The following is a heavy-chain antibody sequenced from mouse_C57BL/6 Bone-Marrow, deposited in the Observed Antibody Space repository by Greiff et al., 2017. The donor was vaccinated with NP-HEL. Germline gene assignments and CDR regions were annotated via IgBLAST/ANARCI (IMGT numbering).Heavy chain of an antibody. CDR3: TRDYYGFLYFDY. Sequence: EVKLVESGEGLVKPGGSLKLSCAASGFTFSSYAMSWVRQTPEKRLEWVAYISSGGDYIYYADTVKGRFTISRDNARNTLYLQMSSLKSEDTAMYYCTRDYYGFLYFDYWGQGTTLTVSS. CDR2: ISSGGDYI. D-gene: IGHD1-1*01. V-gene: IGHV5-9-1*02. J-gene: IGHJ2*01. CDR1: GFTFSSYA.